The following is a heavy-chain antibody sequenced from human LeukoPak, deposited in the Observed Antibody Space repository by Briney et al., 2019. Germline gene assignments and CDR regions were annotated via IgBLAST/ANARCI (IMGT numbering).Heavy chain of an antibody. CDR1: GFTFSSYA. CDR3: ARDLREEVYYYYYYMDV. J-gene: IGHJ6*03. Sequence: GRSLRLSCAASGFTFSSYAMHWVRQAPGKGLEWVAVISYDGSNKYYADSVKGRFTISRDNAKNSLYLQMNSLRAEDTAVYYCARDLREEVYYYYYYMDVWGKGTTVTVSS. CDR2: ISYDGSNK. V-gene: IGHV3-30*04.